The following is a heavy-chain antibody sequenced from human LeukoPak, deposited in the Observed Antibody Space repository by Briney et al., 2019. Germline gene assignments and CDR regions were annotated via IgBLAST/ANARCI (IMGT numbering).Heavy chain of an antibody. J-gene: IGHJ4*02. CDR1: GGSISSSSYY. CDR3: ARVGLAVARTRFFY. V-gene: IGHV4-39*01. Sequence: PSETLSLTCTVSGGSISSSSYYWGWIRQPPGKGLEWIGSIYYSGSTYYNPSLKSRVTISVDTSKNQFSLKLSSVTAADTAVYYCARVGLAVARTRFFYWGQGTLVTVSS. CDR2: IYYSGST. D-gene: IGHD6-19*01.